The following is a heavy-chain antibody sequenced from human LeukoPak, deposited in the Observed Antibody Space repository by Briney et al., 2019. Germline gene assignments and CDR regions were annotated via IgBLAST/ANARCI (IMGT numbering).Heavy chain of an antibody. CDR2: INHSGST. CDR1: GGSFSGYY. Sequence: PSETLSLTCAVYGGSFSGYYWSWIRQPPGKGLEWIGEINHSGSTNSNPSLKSRVTISVDTSKNQFSLKLSSVTAADTAVYYCARGLSTPRYYYDSSGYYRTYYYYYMDVWGKGTTVTVSS. D-gene: IGHD3-22*01. J-gene: IGHJ6*03. CDR3: ARGLSTPRYYYDSSGYYRTYYYYYMDV. V-gene: IGHV4-34*01.